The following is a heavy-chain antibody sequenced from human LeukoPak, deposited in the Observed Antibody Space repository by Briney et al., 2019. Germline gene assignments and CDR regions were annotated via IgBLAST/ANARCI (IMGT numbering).Heavy chain of an antibody. J-gene: IGHJ6*03. Sequence: GGSLRLSCAASGFTFSSYGMHWVRQAPGKGLEWVAVIWYDGSNKYYADSVKGRFTISRENSKNTLYLQMNSLRAEDTAVYYCARDGCGSASCHSPTMDVWGKGTTVTVSS. D-gene: IGHD2-2*01. CDR2: IWYDGSNK. CDR3: ARDGCGSASCHSPTMDV. CDR1: GFTFSSYG. V-gene: IGHV3-33*01.